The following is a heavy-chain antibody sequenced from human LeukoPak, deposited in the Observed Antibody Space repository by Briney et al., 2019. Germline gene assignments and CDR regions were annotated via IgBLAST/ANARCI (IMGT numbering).Heavy chain of an antibody. CDR2: IIPIFGTP. CDR1: GDTFSTYA. V-gene: IGHV1-69*05. Sequence: ASVKVSCKASGDTFSTYAFSWVRQAPGQGLDWMGGIIPIFGTPNYAQKFQGRFTITTDESTSTAFMELTSLRAEDTAVYYCAKDYSGSGRNTYYFGYWGQGTLVTVSS. J-gene: IGHJ4*02. CDR3: AKDYSGSGRNTYYFGY. D-gene: IGHD3-10*01.